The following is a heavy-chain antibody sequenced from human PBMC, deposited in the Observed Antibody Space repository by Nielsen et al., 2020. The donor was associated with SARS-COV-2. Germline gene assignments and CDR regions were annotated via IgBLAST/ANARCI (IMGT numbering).Heavy chain of an antibody. V-gene: IGHV1-8*02. D-gene: IGHD5-18*01. CDR1: GGTFSSYA. CDR2: MNPNSGNT. CDR3: ARGVLFVRYSYAWGDDAFDI. J-gene: IGHJ3*02. Sequence: ASVKVSCKASGGTFSSYAISWVRQAPGQGLEWMGWMNPNSGNTGYAQKFQGRVTMTRNTSISTAYMELSSLRSEDTAVYYCARGVLFVRYSYAWGDDAFDIWGQGTMVTVSS.